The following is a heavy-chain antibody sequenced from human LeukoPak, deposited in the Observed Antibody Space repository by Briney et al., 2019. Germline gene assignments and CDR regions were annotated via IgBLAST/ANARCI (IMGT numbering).Heavy chain of an antibody. Sequence: SETLSLTCTVSGGSISSSSYYWGWIRQPPGKGLEWIGSIYYSGSTYYNPSLKSRVTISVDTPKNQFSLKLSSVTAADTAVYYCARSEWELLLTDYWGQGTLVTVSS. V-gene: IGHV4-39*01. CDR2: IYYSGST. J-gene: IGHJ4*02. D-gene: IGHD1-26*01. CDR1: GGSISSSSYY. CDR3: ARSEWELLLTDY.